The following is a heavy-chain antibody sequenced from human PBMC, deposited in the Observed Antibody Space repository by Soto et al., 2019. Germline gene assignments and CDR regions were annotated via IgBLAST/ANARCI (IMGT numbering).Heavy chain of an antibody. CDR3: AKVMKWRVVPDHYFDY. D-gene: IGHD2-21*02. CDR1: GFTFSNYG. Sequence: GGSLRLSCEASGFTFSNYGMHWVRQAPGKGLEWVAVISYDGSNKYYADSVKGRFTISRDNFKSTLYLQMNSLGTEDTAVYHSAKVMKWRVVPDHYFDYWGQGTLVTVSS. V-gene: IGHV3-30*18. CDR2: ISYDGSNK. J-gene: IGHJ4*02.